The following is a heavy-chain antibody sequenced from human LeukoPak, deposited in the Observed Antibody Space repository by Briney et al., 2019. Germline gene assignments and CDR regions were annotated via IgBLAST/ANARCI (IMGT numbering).Heavy chain of an antibody. V-gene: IGHV1-69*01. J-gene: IGHJ4*02. CDR1: GGTFSSYA. CDR3: ARGHLWARGVNVAD. D-gene: IGHD3-10*01. CDR2: IIPIFGTA. Sequence: SVKVSCKASGGTFSSYAISWVRQAPGQGLEWMGGIIPIFGTANYAQKFQGRVTITADESTSTAYMELSSLRSEDTAVYYCARGHLWARGVNVADWGQGTLVTVSS.